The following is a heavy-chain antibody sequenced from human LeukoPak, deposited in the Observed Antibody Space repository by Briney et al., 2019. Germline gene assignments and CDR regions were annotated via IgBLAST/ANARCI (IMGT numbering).Heavy chain of an antibody. Sequence: PSGTLSLTCIVSGGSISSLNLWSWLRQPPGKGLEWLGEMYLGGTTNFNPSLKSRVTILIDKSKNQLSLQLTSVTAADTAVYYCAGLEGRYSTDWFYFFDYWGQGALVTVSS. CDR1: GGSISSLNL. V-gene: IGHV4-4*02. CDR3: AGLEGRYSTDWFYFFDY. J-gene: IGHJ4*02. D-gene: IGHD6-19*01. CDR2: MYLGGTT.